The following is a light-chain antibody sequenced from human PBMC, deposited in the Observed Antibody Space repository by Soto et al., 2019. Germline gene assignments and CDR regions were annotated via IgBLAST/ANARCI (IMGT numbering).Light chain of an antibody. CDR1: QSVSSD. CDR2: GAS. Sequence: EIVMTQSPATLSVSPGERATLSCRASQSVSSDLAWYHQKPGQAPRLFIYGASTRATGIPARFSGRGSGTEFTLTIHSLQSEDFAVYYCQQYNNWPRTFGQGTKVDIK. J-gene: IGKJ1*01. CDR3: QQYNNWPRT. V-gene: IGKV3-15*01.